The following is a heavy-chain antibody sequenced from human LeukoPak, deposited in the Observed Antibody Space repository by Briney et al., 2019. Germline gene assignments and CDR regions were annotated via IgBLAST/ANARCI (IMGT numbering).Heavy chain of an antibody. CDR1: GFTFSSYA. CDR3: TTLDSWFGELFSISDY. V-gene: IGHV3-30-3*01. J-gene: IGHJ4*02. CDR2: ISYDGSNK. D-gene: IGHD3-10*01. Sequence: GGSLSLSFAASGFTFSSYAMHWVRQAPGKGLEWVAVISYDGSNKYYADSVKGRFTISRDNAKNSLYLQMNSLKTEDTAVYYCTTLDSWFGELFSISDYWGQGTLVTVSS.